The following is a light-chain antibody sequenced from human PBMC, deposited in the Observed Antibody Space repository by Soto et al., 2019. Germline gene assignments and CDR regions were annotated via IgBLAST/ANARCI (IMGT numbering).Light chain of an antibody. V-gene: IGLV1-51*02. Sequence: QSVLTQPPSVSAAPGQKVTISCSGSSSKIGNNYVSWYQQLPGTAPKLLIYENNKRPSGIPDRFSGSKSGTSATLGITGFQTGDEADYYCGTWDSSLSAEVFGTGTKVTV. CDR3: GTWDSSLSAEV. CDR2: ENN. CDR1: SSKIGNNY. J-gene: IGLJ1*01.